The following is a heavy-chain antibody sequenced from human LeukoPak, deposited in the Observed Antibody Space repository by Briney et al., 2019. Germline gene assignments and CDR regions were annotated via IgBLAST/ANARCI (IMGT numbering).Heavy chain of an antibody. Sequence: GGSLRLSCAASGFTVSSNYMNWVRQAPGKGLEWVSGISASGDATFYADSVKGRFTISRDNSKNTVDLQMNSLRAEDTAVYYCTKWSGYGDSWGQGTLVTVSS. CDR1: GFTVSSNY. V-gene: IGHV3-23*01. D-gene: IGHD5-12*01. CDR2: ISASGDAT. J-gene: IGHJ4*02. CDR3: TKWSGYGDS.